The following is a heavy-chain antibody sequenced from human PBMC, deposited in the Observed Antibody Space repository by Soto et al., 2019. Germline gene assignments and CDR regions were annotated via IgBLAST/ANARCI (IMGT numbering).Heavy chain of an antibody. Sequence: QVQLLQSGAEVKKPGSSVKVSCKASGGTFSSYTISWVRQAPGQGLEWMGRIIPILGIAKYAQRFQGRVTITADKSPSTACMELTSLRSEDTAVYYWGGGGSTRYCYYMDVWGKGTTVTVSS. V-gene: IGHV1-69*02. CDR1: GGTFSSYT. CDR3: GGGGSTRYCYYMDV. CDR2: IIPILGIA. J-gene: IGHJ6*03. D-gene: IGHD3-16*01.